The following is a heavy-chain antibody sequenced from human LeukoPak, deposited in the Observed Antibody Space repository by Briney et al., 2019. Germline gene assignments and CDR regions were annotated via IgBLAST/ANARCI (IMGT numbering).Heavy chain of an antibody. Sequence: PGGSLRLSCAASGFTFSSYGMHWVRQAPGKGLEWVAVIWYDGSNKYYADSVKGRFTISRDNSKNTLYLQMNSLRAEDTAVYYCAREGKTDSSGQFYAFDIWGQGTMVTVSS. D-gene: IGHD3-22*01. V-gene: IGHV3-33*01. J-gene: IGHJ3*02. CDR1: GFTFSSYG. CDR2: IWYDGSNK. CDR3: AREGKTDSSGQFYAFDI.